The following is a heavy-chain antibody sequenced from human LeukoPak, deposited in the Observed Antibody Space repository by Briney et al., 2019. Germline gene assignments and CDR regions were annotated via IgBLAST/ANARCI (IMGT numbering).Heavy chain of an antibody. Sequence: PGGSLRLSCAASGFTFSSYGMHWVRQAPGKGLEWVAVISYDGSNKYYADSVKGRFTISRDNSKNTLYLQMNSLRAEDTAVYYCAKSWGYWGVFDYWGQGTLVTVSS. V-gene: IGHV3-30*18. CDR1: GFTFSSYG. CDR3: AKSWGYWGVFDY. CDR2: ISYDGSNK. J-gene: IGHJ4*02. D-gene: IGHD7-27*01.